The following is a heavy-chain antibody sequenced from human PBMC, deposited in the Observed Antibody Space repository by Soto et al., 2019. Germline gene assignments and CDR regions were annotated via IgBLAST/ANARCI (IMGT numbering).Heavy chain of an antibody. Sequence: EVQLVESGGGLVKPGGSLRLSCAASGFTFSSYSMNWVRQAPGKGLEWVSSISSSSSYIYYADSVKGRFTISRDNAKNSLYLQMNSLRAEDTAVYYCARASPYCSSTSCYEGRFGRHYCYYMEVWGKGTTVTVSS. CDR1: GFTFSSYS. CDR2: ISSSSSYI. J-gene: IGHJ6*03. CDR3: ARASPYCSSTSCYEGRFGRHYCYYMEV. D-gene: IGHD2-2*01. V-gene: IGHV3-21*01.